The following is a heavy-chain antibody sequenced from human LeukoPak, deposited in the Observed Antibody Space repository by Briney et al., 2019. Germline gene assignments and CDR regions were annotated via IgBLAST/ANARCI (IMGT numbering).Heavy chain of an antibody. CDR3: ARYSSSPTYYFDY. Sequence: SETLSLTCTVSGGSISSYYWGWIRQPPGKGLEWIGSIYHSGSTYYNPSLKSRVTISVDTSKNHFSLRLSSVTAADTAVYYCARYSSSPTYYFDYWGQGTLVTVSS. CDR2: IYHSGST. V-gene: IGHV4-39*02. J-gene: IGHJ4*02. CDR1: GGSISSYY. D-gene: IGHD6-13*01.